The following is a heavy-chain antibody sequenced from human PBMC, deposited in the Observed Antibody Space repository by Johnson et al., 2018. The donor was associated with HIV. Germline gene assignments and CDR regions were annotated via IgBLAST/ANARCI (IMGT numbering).Heavy chain of an antibody. CDR3: ASGEDYGGNYGALDI. D-gene: IGHD4-23*01. J-gene: IGHJ3*02. Sequence: QVQLVESGGGVVQPGRSLRLSCAASGFTFSSYAMHWVRPAPGKGLEWVAVISYDGSNKYYADSVKGRFTLSRDNSKNLLYLQVNGLRVEDTAVFYCASGEDYGGNYGALDIWGQGTMVTVSS. CDR2: ISYDGSNK. CDR1: GFTFSSYA. V-gene: IGHV3-30-3*01.